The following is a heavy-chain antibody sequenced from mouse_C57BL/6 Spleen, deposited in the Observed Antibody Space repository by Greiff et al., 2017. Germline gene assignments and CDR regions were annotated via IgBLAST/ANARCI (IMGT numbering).Heavy chain of an antibody. V-gene: IGHV1-55*01. CDR3: ARRDGYPYAMDY. CDR2: IYPGSGST. CDR1: GYTFTGTW. J-gene: IGHJ4*01. D-gene: IGHD2-3*01. Sequence: QVQLQQPGAELVKPGASVKMSCKASGYTFTGTWITGGKQRPGQGLEGMGDIYPGSGSTTYNEKFKSKATLTVDTSSSTAYMQLSSLTSEDSAVYYCARRDGYPYAMDYWGQGTSVTVSS.